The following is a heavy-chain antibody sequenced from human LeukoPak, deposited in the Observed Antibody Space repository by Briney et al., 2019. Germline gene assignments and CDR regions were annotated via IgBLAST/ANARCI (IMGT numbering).Heavy chain of an antibody. D-gene: IGHD2-15*01. CDR3: AKYDVGTGIVLGHLDY. CDR1: GYTFTGYY. CDR2: INPNSGGT. J-gene: IGHJ4*02. Sequence: GASVKVSCKASGYTFTGYYMHWVRQAPGQGLEWMGWINPNSGGTNYAQKFQGRVTMTRDTSISTAYMELNSLRAEDTAVYYCAKYDVGTGIVLGHLDYWGQGILVTVSS. V-gene: IGHV1-2*02.